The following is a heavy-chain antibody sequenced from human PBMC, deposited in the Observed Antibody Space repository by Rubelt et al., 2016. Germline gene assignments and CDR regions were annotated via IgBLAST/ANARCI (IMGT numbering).Heavy chain of an antibody. Sequence: GGSLRLSCAASGFPFSGSPMNWIRQAPGKGLEWVSVIGADGNNIHYADSVKGRFTISRDNSHNTLYLQLSDLRAEDTALYYCTKGCSSTSCANFDFWGPGTLVAVSS. J-gene: IGHJ4*02. CDR2: IGADGNNI. V-gene: IGHV3-23*01. CDR1: GFPFSGSP. CDR3: TKGCSSTSCANFDF. D-gene: IGHD2-2*01.